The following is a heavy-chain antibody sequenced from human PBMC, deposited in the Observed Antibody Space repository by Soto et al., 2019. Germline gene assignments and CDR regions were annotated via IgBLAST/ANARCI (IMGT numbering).Heavy chain of an antibody. CDR2: ISGSGGST. J-gene: IGHJ5*02. CDR3: AKGITMLVVVIKT. D-gene: IGHD3-22*01. CDR1: GFTFSSYA. V-gene: IGHV3-23*01. Sequence: EVRLLESGGGLVQPGGSLRLSCVASGFTFSSYAMTWVRQAPGKGLEWVSVISGSGGSTYYADSVKGRFTISRDNSKNMFYLEMNSLRAEDTAAYYCAKGITMLVVVIKTWGQGTLVSVSS.